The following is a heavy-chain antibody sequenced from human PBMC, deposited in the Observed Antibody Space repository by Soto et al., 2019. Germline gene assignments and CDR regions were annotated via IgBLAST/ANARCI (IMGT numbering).Heavy chain of an antibody. J-gene: IGHJ5*02. D-gene: IGHD6-19*01. CDR1: GYTFTSYA. CDR3: ARDVGKIAVAGLFDP. Sequence: ASVKVSCKASGYTFTSYAMHWVRQAPGQRLEWMGWINAGNGNTKYSQKFQGRVTITRDTSASTAYMELSSLRSEDTAVYYCARDVGKIAVAGLFDPWGQGTLVTVSS. CDR2: INAGNGNT. V-gene: IGHV1-3*01.